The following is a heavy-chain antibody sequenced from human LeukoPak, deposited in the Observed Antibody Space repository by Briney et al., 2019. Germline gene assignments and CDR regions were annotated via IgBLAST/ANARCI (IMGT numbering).Heavy chain of an antibody. Sequence: SVNVSRKLSGYSLTELSMHWVRQAPAKGLAWMGWINPKSGGTNYAQKFQGRVTMPRDTSISTAYMELSRLRSDDTAVYYCARGSVWYSSSWSTDAFDIWGEETMVTVSS. J-gene: IGHJ3*02. CDR3: ARGSVWYSSSWSTDAFDI. V-gene: IGHV1-2*02. D-gene: IGHD6-13*01. CDR2: INPKSGGT. CDR1: GYSLTELS.